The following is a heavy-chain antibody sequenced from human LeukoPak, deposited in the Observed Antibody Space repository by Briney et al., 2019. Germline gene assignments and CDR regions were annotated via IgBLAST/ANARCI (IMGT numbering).Heavy chain of an antibody. CDR2: IDWDDDK. CDR1: GFSLSTSGMC. Sequence: ASGPALVKPTQTLTLTCTFSGFSLSTSGMCVSWIRQPPGKALEWLARIDWDDDKYYSTSLKTRLTISKDTSKNQVVLTMTNMDPVDTATYYCARILDNDSSGYCVFDYWGQGTLVTVSS. J-gene: IGHJ4*02. V-gene: IGHV2-70*11. CDR3: ARILDNDSSGYCVFDY. D-gene: IGHD3-22*01.